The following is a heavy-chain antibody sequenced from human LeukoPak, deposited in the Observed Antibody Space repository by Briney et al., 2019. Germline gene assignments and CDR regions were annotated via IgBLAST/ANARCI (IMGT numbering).Heavy chain of an antibody. V-gene: IGHV4-61*05. Sequence: SETLSLTCTMSGGSISGGSISTYYWTWIRQPPGKGLEWIGYIYYSGSTNYNPSLKSRVTISIDKSKNQFSLKLTSVTAADTAVYYCARWIPVAGTIDMWGQGTLVTVSS. CDR1: GGSISTYY. CDR2: IYYSGST. D-gene: IGHD6-19*01. CDR3: ARWIPVAGTIDM. J-gene: IGHJ4*02.